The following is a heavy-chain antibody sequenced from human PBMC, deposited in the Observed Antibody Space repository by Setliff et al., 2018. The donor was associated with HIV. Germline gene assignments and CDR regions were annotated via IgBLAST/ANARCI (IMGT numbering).Heavy chain of an antibody. V-gene: IGHV4-31*03. CDR1: GVSISGGGYY. J-gene: IGHJ4*02. D-gene: IGHD3-3*02. Sequence: PSETLSLTCTVSGVSISGGGYYWNWIRQHPGKGLEWIGYISSRGSTYYNPSLKSRITMSVDTSQNQVSLKLSSVTAADTAVYFCARLEKLDDISYFDYWGQGTLGTVSS. CDR3: ARLEKLDDISYFDY. CDR2: ISSRGST.